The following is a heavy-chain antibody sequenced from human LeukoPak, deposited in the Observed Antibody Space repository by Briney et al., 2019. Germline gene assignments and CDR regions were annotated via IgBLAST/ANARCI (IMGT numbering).Heavy chain of an antibody. CDR3: ARDGVQFGYYYMDV. J-gene: IGHJ6*03. CDR2: IIPIFATT. D-gene: IGHD3-10*01. V-gene: IGHV1-69*05. Sequence: ASVKVSCKASGGTFSSYAISWVRQAPGQGLEWVGGIIPIFATTNYAQKFQGRVTITTDESTSTAYMELSSLRSEDTAVYYCARDGVQFGYYYMDVWGKGTTVTVSS. CDR1: GGTFSSYA.